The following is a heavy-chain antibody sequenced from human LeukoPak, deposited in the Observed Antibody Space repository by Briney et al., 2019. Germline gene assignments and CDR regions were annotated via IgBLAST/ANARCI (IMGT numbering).Heavy chain of an antibody. D-gene: IGHD3-22*01. CDR3: ARGATYYDSSGYHPFDAFDM. CDR1: GGSLSGYY. Sequence: SETLSLTRGVFGGSLSGYYWSWIRQPPGKGVEWFGEINHSGSTNYNPSLKSRDNISVDTSKNPFSLKLISLTAADTAVFYFARGATYYDSSGYHPFDAFDMWGHGTMVTVSS. CDR2: INHSGST. J-gene: IGHJ3*02. V-gene: IGHV4-34*01.